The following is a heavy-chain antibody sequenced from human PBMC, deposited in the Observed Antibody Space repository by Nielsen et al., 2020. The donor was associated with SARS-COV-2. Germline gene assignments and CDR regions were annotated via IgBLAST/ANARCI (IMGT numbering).Heavy chain of an antibody. Sequence: GESLKISCAASGFTFDDFTMHWVRQTPEKGLEWVSLITWDGGSTYYADSLKGRFTISRDNSKNSLYLQMNSLRPEDTAFYYCVKASSGLDSWGQGTLVTVSS. CDR1: GFTFDDFT. CDR2: ITWDGGST. D-gene: IGHD2-8*02. J-gene: IGHJ4*02. V-gene: IGHV3-43*01. CDR3: VKASSGLDS.